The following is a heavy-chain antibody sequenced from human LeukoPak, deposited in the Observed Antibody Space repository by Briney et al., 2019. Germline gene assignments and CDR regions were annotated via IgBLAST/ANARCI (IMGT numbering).Heavy chain of an antibody. Sequence: GGSLRLFCAASGFTFSGSGMHWVRQASGKGLERIGRIRTKVNSYATAYAASVKGRFTISRDDSKNTAYLQMDSLKTEDTAVYYCSRGISGYGMDVWGQGTTVTVSS. J-gene: IGHJ6*02. V-gene: IGHV3-73*01. D-gene: IGHD6-13*01. CDR2: IRTKVNSYAT. CDR1: GFTFSGSG. CDR3: SRGISGYGMDV.